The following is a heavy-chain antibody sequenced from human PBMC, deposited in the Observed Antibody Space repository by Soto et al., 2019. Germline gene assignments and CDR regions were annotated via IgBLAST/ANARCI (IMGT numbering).Heavy chain of an antibody. V-gene: IGHV1-69*06. CDR1: GGTFNSYA. CDR2: IIPIFGTA. CDR3: ARPGVDMATISHQSLFDH. J-gene: IGHJ4*02. Sequence: QVQLVQSGSEVKKPGSSVKVSCKASGGTFNSYAISWVRQAPGQGLEWMGGIIPIFGTANYAQKFQGRVSITADKSTSTAYMELSSLRSEDTAVYYCARPGVDMATISHQSLFDHWGQGTLVTVSS. D-gene: IGHD5-12*01.